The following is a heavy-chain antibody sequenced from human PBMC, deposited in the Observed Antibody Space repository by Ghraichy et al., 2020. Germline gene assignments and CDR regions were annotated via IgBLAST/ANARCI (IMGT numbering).Heavy chain of an antibody. Sequence: GGSLRLSCAASGFTFSSYSMNWVRQAPGKGLEWVSYISSGSSTIYYADSVKGRFTIARDNAKNSLYLQMSSLRDEDTAVYYCTVTYPTYYFDYWGQGTLVTVSS. V-gene: IGHV3-48*02. CDR2: ISSGSSTI. CDR1: GFTFSSYS. CDR3: TVTYPTYYFDY. J-gene: IGHJ4*02. D-gene: IGHD4-11*01.